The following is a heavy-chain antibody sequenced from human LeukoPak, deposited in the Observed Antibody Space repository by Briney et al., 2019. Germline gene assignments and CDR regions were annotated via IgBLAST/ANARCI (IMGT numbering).Heavy chain of an antibody. J-gene: IGHJ6*03. D-gene: IGHD5-18*01. CDR3: AKDGDTAIYYYYYYMDV. CDR1: GFTFSSYG. V-gene: IGHV3-30*02. Sequence: GGSLRLSCAASGFTFSSYGMHWVRQAPGKGLEWVAFIRYDGSNKYYADSVKGRFTISRDNSKNTLYLQMNSLRAEDTAVYYCAKDGDTAIYYYYYYMDVWGKGTTVTVSS. CDR2: IRYDGSNK.